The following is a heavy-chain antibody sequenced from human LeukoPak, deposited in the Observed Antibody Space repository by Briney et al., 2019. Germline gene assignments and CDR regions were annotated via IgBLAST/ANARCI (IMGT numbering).Heavy chain of an antibody. CDR1: GFTFDDYA. D-gene: IGHD2-15*01. V-gene: IGHV3-43D*04. J-gene: IGHJ4*02. CDR3: AKDARGYCSGGSCYGGFDY. Sequence: GGSLRLSCAASGFTFDDYAMHWVRQAPGKGLEWVTLISWDGGSTYYADSVKGRFTISRDNSKNSLYLQMNRLRAEDTALYYCAKDARGYCSGGSCYGGFDYWGQGTLVTVSS. CDR2: ISWDGGST.